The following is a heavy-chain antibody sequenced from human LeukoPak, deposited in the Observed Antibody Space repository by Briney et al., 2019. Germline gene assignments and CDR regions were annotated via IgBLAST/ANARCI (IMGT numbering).Heavy chain of an antibody. J-gene: IGHJ4*02. CDR1: GGTFSSYA. CDR3: AREEGYSSSCDY. Sequence: SVKVSCKASGGTFSSYAIIWVRQAPGQGLEWMGGIIPIFGTANYAQKFQGRVTITTDESTSTAYMELSSLRSEDTAVYYCAREEGYSSSCDYWGQGTLVTVSS. CDR2: IIPIFGTA. V-gene: IGHV1-69*05. D-gene: IGHD6-13*01.